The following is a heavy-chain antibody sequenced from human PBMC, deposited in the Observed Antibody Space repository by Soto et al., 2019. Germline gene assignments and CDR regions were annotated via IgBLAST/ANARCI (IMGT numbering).Heavy chain of an antibody. J-gene: IGHJ4*02. CDR1: VGSFTSNNW. CDR3: ASRDPGTSVDY. V-gene: IGHV4-4*02. D-gene: IGHD1-7*01. CDR2: IYRTGST. Sequence: LSLTCAVSVGSFTSNNWCTWVRQPPGHGLEWIGEIYRTGSTNYNPSLKSRVTISLDKSENQFSLKVTSLTAADTAVYYCASRDPGTSVDYWGQGTLVTVSS.